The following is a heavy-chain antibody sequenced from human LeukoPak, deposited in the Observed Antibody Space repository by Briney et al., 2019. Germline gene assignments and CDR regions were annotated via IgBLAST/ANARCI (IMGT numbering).Heavy chain of an antibody. J-gene: IGHJ4*02. CDR3: AKSSQVVVAATVDY. V-gene: IGHV3-30-3*02. CDR1: GFTFSNYA. CDR2: VSYDGSNK. Sequence: PGTSLRLSCAASGFTFSNYAMSWVRQAPGKGLEWVAVVSYDGSNKNYVDSVRGRFTISRDNSRNTLYLQMDSLRAEDTAVYYCAKSSQVVVAATVDYRGQGTLVTVSS. D-gene: IGHD2-15*01.